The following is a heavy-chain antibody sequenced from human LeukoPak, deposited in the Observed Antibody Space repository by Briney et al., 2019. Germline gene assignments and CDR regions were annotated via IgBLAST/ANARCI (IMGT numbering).Heavy chain of an antibody. D-gene: IGHD4-17*01. J-gene: IGHJ4*02. CDR2: ISYDGSNK. CDR3: AKDHSGYGDYFDY. V-gene: IGHV3-30*18. Sequence: SGRSLRLSCAASGFTFSSYGMHWVRQAPGKGLEWGAVISYDGSNKYYADSVKGRFTISRDNSKNTLYLQMNSLRAEDTAVYYCAKDHSGYGDYFDYWGQGTLVTVSS. CDR1: GFTFSSYG.